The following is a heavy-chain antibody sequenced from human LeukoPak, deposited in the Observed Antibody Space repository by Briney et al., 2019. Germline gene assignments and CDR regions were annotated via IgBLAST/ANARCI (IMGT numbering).Heavy chain of an antibody. CDR2: MNPNSGNT. V-gene: IGHV1-8*01. D-gene: IGHD3-9*01. CDR3: ARGPVLRYFDWLSDYGMDV. Sequence: GASVTVSCKASGYTFTSYDINWVRQATGQGLEWMGWMNPNSGNTGYAQKFQGRVTMTRNTSISTAYMELSSLRSEDTAVYYCARGPVLRYFDWLSDYGMDVWGQGTTVTVSS. CDR1: GYTFTSYD. J-gene: IGHJ6*02.